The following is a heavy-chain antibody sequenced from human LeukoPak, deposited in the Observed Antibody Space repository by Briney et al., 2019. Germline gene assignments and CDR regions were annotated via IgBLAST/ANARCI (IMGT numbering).Heavy chain of an antibody. CDR2: LYSGGST. J-gene: IGHJ4*02. V-gene: IGHV3-53*01. CDR3: ARNPAGDY. CDR1: GFTDSSNY. D-gene: IGHD6-13*01. Sequence: GGSLRLSCAASGFTDSSNYMSWVRRAPGKGLEWVSVLYSGGSTYYADSVKGRFTISRDNSKNTLYLQMNSLGAEDTAVYYCARNPAGDYWGQGTLVTVSS.